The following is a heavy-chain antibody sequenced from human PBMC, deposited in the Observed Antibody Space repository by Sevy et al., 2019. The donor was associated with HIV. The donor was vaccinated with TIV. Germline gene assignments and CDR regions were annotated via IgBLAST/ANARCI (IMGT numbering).Heavy chain of an antibody. D-gene: IGHD5-18*01. CDR2: ISNDGTFT. V-gene: IGHV3-30-3*01. Sequence: GGSLRLSCAASGFCFNVFAMHWVRQTPGKGLEWVALISNDGTFTYYADSVKGRFTISRDTSKKMLYLEMNSVRVEDAAIYYCARQYNEDGYFYDSFAIWGQGTMVTVSS. CDR3: ARQYNEDGYFYDSFAI. J-gene: IGHJ3*02. CDR1: GFCFNVFA.